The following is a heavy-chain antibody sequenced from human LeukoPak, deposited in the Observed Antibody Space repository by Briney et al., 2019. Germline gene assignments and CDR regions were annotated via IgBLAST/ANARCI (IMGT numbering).Heavy chain of an antibody. D-gene: IGHD3-10*01. CDR3: ARDSITMVQGVPKNWFDP. J-gene: IGHJ5*02. Sequence: GASVKVSCKASGYTFTGYYMHWVRQAPGKGLEWMGWINPNSGGTNYAQKFQGRVTMTRDTSISTAYMELSRLRSDDTAVYYCARDSITMVQGVPKNWFDPWGQGTLVTVSS. V-gene: IGHV1-2*02. CDR2: INPNSGGT. CDR1: GYTFTGYY.